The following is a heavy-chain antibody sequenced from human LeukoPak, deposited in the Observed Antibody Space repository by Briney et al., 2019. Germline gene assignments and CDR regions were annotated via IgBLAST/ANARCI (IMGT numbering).Heavy chain of an antibody. CDR2: INPNSGGT. J-gene: IGHJ5*02. CDR1: GYTFTGYY. Sequence: APVKVSCKASGYTFTGYYMHWVRQAPGQGLEWMGRINPNSGGTNYAQKFQGRVTMTRDTSISTAYMELSRLRSDDTAVYYCAREVRHYYGSGSYYWFDPWGQGTLVTVSS. D-gene: IGHD3-10*01. V-gene: IGHV1-2*06. CDR3: AREVRHYYGSGSYYWFDP.